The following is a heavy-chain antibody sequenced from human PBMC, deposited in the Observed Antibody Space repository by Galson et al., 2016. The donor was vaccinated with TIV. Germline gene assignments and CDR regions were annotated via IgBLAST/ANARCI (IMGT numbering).Heavy chain of an antibody. D-gene: IGHD4-17*01. V-gene: IGHV3-53*01. CDR3: ARKDSSVHGDLRGAFDV. Sequence: SLRLSCAVSGFTVNAYHMSWVRQAPGKGLEWVSVIYRGGDTYYSDSVKGRFTISRDNSKNTVHLQMNSLRVEDTAVYYCARKDSSVHGDLRGAFDVWGQGTKVIVSS. CDR2: IYRGGDT. J-gene: IGHJ3*01. CDR1: GFTVNAYH.